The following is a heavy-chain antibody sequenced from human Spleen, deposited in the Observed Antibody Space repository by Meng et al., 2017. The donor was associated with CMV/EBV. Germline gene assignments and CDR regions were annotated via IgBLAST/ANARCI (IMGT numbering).Heavy chain of an antibody. Sequence: ASVKVSCKASGYTFNNYDINWVRQATGQGLERVGWMNPNSGNSGFAQKFQGRVTMTGNTSTSTAYMELSSLSLEDTALYFCTRVDRVKYYFDFWGQGTPVTVSS. CDR3: TRVDRVKYYFDF. D-gene: IGHD3-3*01. CDR1: GYTFNNYD. CDR2: MNPNSGNS. V-gene: IGHV1-8*01. J-gene: IGHJ4*02.